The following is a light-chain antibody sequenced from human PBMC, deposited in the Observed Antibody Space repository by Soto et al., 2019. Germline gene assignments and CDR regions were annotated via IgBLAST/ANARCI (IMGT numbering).Light chain of an antibody. CDR3: QQSYNTPWT. CDR1: QTILSY. Sequence: DFQMTQSPFSLSASVGDRVTITCRASQTILSYLNWYQQKPGKAPKLLISAASNLQSGVPSRFSGVGSGTEFTLTISSLQPEDFATYHCQQSYNTPWTFGQGTKVEVK. J-gene: IGKJ1*01. V-gene: IGKV1-39*01. CDR2: AAS.